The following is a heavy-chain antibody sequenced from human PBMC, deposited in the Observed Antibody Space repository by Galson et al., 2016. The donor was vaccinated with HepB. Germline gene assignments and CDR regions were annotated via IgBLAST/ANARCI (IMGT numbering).Heavy chain of an antibody. CDR1: GGSISTSSYY. CDR2: VSYSGST. V-gene: IGHV4-39*01. CDR3: ARIFPYTNYVGSFDY. D-gene: IGHD4-11*01. Sequence: ETLSLTCTVSGGSISTSSYYGGWIRQPPGKGLEWIVSVSYSGSTYYNPSLKSRVTTSVDTSKNQFSLKLRSVTAADTAVYYRARIFPYTNYVGSFDYWGQGALVTVSS. J-gene: IGHJ4*02.